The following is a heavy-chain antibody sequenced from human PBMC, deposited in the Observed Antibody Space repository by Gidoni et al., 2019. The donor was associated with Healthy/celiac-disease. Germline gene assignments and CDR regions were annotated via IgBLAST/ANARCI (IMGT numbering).Heavy chain of an antibody. CDR3: AKNPPYSSGWYYFDY. CDR1: GFTFSSYG. D-gene: IGHD6-19*01. CDR2: ISYDGSNK. J-gene: IGHJ4*02. Sequence: QVQLVESGGGVVQPGRSLRLSCAAYGFTFSSYGMHGVRQAPGKGLEWVAVISYDGSNKYYADSVKGRFTISRDNSKNTLYLQMNSLRAEDTAVYYCAKNPPYSSGWYYFDYWGQGTLVTVSS. V-gene: IGHV3-30*18.